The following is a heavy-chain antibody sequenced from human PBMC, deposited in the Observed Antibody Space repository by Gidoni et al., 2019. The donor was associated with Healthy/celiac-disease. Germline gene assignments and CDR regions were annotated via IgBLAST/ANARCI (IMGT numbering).Heavy chain of an antibody. CDR1: GFTFGSYE. CDR2: ISSSGSTI. CDR3: ARGPSYGELYYYYYGMDV. D-gene: IGHD4-17*01. J-gene: IGHJ6*02. Sequence: EVQLVESGGGLVQPGGSLRLSCAASGFTFGSYEMNWVRQAPGKGLEWVSYISSSGSTIYYADSVKGRFTISRDNAKNSLYLQMNSLRAEDTAVYYCARGPSYGELYYYYYGMDVWGQGTTVTVSS. V-gene: IGHV3-48*03.